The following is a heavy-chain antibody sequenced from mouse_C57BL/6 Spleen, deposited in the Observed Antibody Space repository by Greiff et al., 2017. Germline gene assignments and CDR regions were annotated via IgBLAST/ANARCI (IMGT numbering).Heavy chain of an antibody. CDR1: GFTFNTYA. J-gene: IGHJ1*03. V-gene: IGHV10-3*01. D-gene: IGHD1-1*01. Sequence: EVKVVESGGGLVQPKGSLKLSCAASGFTFNTYAMHWVRQAPGKGLEWVARIRSKSSNYATYYADYVKDRFTISRDDSQSMLYLQMNNLKTEDTAMYYCVRDGATVVARYFDVWGTGTTVTVSS. CDR3: VRDGATVVARYFDV. CDR2: IRSKSSNYAT.